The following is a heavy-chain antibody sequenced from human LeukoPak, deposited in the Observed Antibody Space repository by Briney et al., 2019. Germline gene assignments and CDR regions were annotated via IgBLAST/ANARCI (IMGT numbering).Heavy chain of an antibody. Sequence: QTLSLTCAIPGDRVSSNSATWNWTRQSPSRGLEWLGRTYYRSKWDNDYAVSVKSRMTINPDTSKNQFSLQLNSVTPEDTAVYYCARGLYRYFDLWGRGTLVTVSS. CDR1: GDRVSSNSAT. CDR3: ARGLYRYFDL. CDR2: TYYRSKWDN. V-gene: IGHV6-1*01. J-gene: IGHJ2*01.